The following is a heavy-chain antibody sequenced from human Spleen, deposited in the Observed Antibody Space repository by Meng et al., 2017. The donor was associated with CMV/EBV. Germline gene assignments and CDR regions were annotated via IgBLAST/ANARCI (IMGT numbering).Heavy chain of an antibody. CDR3: ARSPDLYCSSSSCYTLSGVVYYYGMDV. J-gene: IGHJ6*02. Sequence: GGSLRLSCAGSGFTFSNYAMNWVRQAPGKGLEWVALISGSGGETYYADSVKGRLTISRDNSKNTVLLQVSSLRVEDTAIYYCARSPDLYCSSSSCYTLSGVVYYYGMDVWGQGTTVTVSS. CDR2: ISGSGGET. D-gene: IGHD2-2*02. CDR1: GFTFSNYA. V-gene: IGHV3-23*01.